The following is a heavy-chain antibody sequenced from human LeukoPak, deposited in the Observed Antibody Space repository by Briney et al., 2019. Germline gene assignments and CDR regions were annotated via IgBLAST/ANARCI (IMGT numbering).Heavy chain of an antibody. CDR1: GYTFTSYY. J-gene: IGHJ4*02. Sequence: ASVKVSCKASGYTFTSYYMHWVRQAPGQGLEWMGWINPNSGGTNYAQKFQGRVTMTRDTSISTAYMELSRLRSDDTAVYYCARGAKGLYYYDSSGYFSGSDYWGQGTLVTVSS. D-gene: IGHD3-22*01. CDR2: INPNSGGT. CDR3: ARGAKGLYYYDSSGYFSGSDY. V-gene: IGHV1-2*02.